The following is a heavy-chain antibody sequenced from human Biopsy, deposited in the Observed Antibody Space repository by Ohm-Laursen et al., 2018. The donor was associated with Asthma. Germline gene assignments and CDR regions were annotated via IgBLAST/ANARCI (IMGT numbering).Heavy chain of an antibody. CDR1: GEAMSTSGSY. CDR3: ARAVSSSSYWYFDL. CDR2: IYYSGRT. Sequence: GTLSLTCIVSGEAMSTSGSYWGWIRQSPGKGLEWIGSIYYSGRTYYNPSLESRVTISADTSKNHFSLKVTSVTAADTAVYYCARAVSSSSYWYFDLWGRGDLVTVSS. D-gene: IGHD6-6*01. V-gene: IGHV4-39*02. J-gene: IGHJ2*01.